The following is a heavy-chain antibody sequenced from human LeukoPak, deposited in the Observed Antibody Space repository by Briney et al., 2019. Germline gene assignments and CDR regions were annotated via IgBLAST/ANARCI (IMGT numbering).Heavy chain of an antibody. V-gene: IGHV3-30*04. J-gene: IGHJ3*02. CDR1: GFTFSNYA. CDR2: ISYDGSNK. D-gene: IGHD3-22*01. Sequence: GGSLRLSCAASGFTFSNYAMHWVRQAPGKGLEWVAVISYDGSNKYYTDSVKGRFTISRDNSKNTLYLQMNSLRAEDTAVYYCAKAYYDSSGYYAFDIWGQGTMVTVSS. CDR3: AKAYYDSSGYYAFDI.